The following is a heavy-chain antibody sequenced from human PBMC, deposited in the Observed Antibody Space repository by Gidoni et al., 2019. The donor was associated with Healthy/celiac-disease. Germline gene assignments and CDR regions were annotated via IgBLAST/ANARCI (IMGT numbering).Heavy chain of an antibody. CDR3: ARDRGYCSSTSCYTDYYYYYMDV. D-gene: IGHD2-2*02. V-gene: IGHV4-4*07. CDR1: GGSISSYY. J-gene: IGHJ6*03. CDR2: IYTSGST. Sequence: QVQLQESGPGLVKPSETLSLTCTVSGGSISSYYWSWLRQPAGTGLEWIGRIYTSGSTNYNPSLKSRVTMSVDTSKNQFSLKLSSVTAADTAVYYCARDRGYCSSTSCYTDYYYYYMDVWGKGTTVTVSS.